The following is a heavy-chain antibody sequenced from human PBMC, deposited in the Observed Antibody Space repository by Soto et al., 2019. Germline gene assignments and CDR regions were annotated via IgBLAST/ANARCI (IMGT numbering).Heavy chain of an antibody. CDR2: SIPIFGTA. D-gene: IGHD3-3*01. V-gene: IGHV1-69*13. CDR1: GGTFSNSV. Sequence: SVKVSCKASGGTFSNSVISWVRQAPGQGLEWMGGSIPIFGTANYAQKFQGRVTIIADESTSTAYMGVTSLRSEDTAVYYCARAPILVGVTPYENYFDSWGQGTLVTASS. J-gene: IGHJ4*02. CDR3: ARAPILVGVTPYENYFDS.